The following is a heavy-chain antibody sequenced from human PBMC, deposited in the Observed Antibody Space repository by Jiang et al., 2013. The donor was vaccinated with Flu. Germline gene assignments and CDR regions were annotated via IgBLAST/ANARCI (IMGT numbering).Heavy chain of an antibody. CDR1: GFTFSSYA. CDR2: ISGSGGST. Sequence: ASGFTFSSYAMSWVRQAPGKGLEWVSAISGSGGSTYYADSVKGRFTISRDNSKNTLYLQMNSLRAEDTAVYYCAKSSHMIVRGDDAFDIWGQGTMVTVSS. CDR3: AKSSHMIVRGDDAFDI. V-gene: IGHV3-23*01. J-gene: IGHJ3*02. D-gene: IGHD3-22*01.